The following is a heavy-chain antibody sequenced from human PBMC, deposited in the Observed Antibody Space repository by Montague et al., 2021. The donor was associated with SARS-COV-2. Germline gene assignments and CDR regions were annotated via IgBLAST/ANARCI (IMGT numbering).Heavy chain of an antibody. J-gene: IGHJ4*02. D-gene: IGHD3-10*01. CDR3: AHRGMIRGLIFDY. CDR2: IYWNGDK. CDR1: GFSLRSDDEG. Sequence: PALVTPTQTLTLTCTFSGFSLRSDDEGVAWIRQSPGQAPEWLAVIYWNGDKRYSPSLQRRLTITKDTSENQVVLTMTNMDPVDTATYYCAHRGMIRGLIFDYWGQGTLVTVSS. V-gene: IGHV2-5*01.